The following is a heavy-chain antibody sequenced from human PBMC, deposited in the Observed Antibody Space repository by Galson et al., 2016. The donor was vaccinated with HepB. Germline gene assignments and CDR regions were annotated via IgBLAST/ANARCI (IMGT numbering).Heavy chain of an antibody. CDR3: AHLAFGALGYGGNPGHFDY. CDR2: IYWDDDK. J-gene: IGHJ4*02. V-gene: IGHV2-5*02. D-gene: IGHD4-23*01. Sequence: PALVKPTQTLTMTCTFSGFSLSTSGVGVGWTRQPTGKALEWLALIYWDDDKRYSPSLKSRLTITKDTSKNQVVLTMTNMDPVDTATYYCAHLAFGALGYGGNPGHFDYWGQGTLVTVAS. CDR1: GFSLSTSGVG.